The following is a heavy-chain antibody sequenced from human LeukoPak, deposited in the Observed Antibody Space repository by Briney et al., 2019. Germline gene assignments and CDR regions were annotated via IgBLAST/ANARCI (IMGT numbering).Heavy chain of an antibody. V-gene: IGHV3-23*01. D-gene: IGHD5-12*01. Sequence: GGSLRLSCAASRFTFNSYAMSWVRQAPGKGLEWVSVIGGSNGITFYVGSVKGRFTISRDNSKDTLYLQMNSLRAEDAAVYYCARNENSGWGYFDYWGQGTLVTVSS. CDR3: ARNENSGWGYFDY. CDR2: IGGSNGIT. J-gene: IGHJ4*02. CDR1: RFTFNSYA.